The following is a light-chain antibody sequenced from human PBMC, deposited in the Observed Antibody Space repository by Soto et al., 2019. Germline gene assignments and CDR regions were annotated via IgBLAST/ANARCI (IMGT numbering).Light chain of an antibody. CDR3: QHYNAFPWP. J-gene: IGKJ1*01. CDR1: QSISSW. Sequence: DIQMTQSPSILSASVGDRVTITCRASQSISSWLAWYQQKPGKAPNLLIYKASHLENGVPSRFSGSGSGTEFTLTIGGLQPDDFATYYCQHYNAFPWPFGQGTKVDIK. CDR2: KAS. V-gene: IGKV1-5*03.